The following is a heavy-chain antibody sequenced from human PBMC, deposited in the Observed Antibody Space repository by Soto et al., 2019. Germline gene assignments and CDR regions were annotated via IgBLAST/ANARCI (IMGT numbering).Heavy chain of an antibody. Sequence: GSLRLSCAASGFTFSSYAMHWVRQALGKGLEWVAVISYDGSNKYYADSVKGRFTISRDNSKNTLYLQMNSLRAEDTAVYYCARDLTSYDILTGWDFGGQGTLVTVSS. CDR1: GFTFSSYA. CDR3: ARDLTSYDILTGWDF. D-gene: IGHD3-9*01. J-gene: IGHJ4*02. V-gene: IGHV3-30-3*01. CDR2: ISYDGSNK.